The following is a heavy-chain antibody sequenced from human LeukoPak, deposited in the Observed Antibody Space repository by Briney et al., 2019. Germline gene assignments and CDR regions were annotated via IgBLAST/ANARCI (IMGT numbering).Heavy chain of an antibody. J-gene: IGHJ3*02. Sequence: SETLSLTCTVSGDSLSTDFWSWIRLPAGKGLEWIGDIYFSGNTKYNPSLKNRVTLSVDTSRDQVFLRLHSVTAADTAIYYCARGSTIVGNAFDIWGQGTMVTVSS. D-gene: IGHD1-26*01. CDR1: GDSLSTDF. CDR3: ARGSTIVGNAFDI. V-gene: IGHV4-4*07. CDR2: IYFSGNT.